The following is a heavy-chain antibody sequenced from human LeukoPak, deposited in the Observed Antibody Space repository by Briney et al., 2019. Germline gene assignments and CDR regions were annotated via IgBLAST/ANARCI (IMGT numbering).Heavy chain of an antibody. CDR3: ARVDDKGYFQH. J-gene: IGHJ1*01. CDR2: IYYSGST. Sequence: SETLSLTCTVSGGSISSYYWSWIRQPPGKGLEWIGYIYYSGSTNYNPSLKSRVTISVDTSKNQFSLKLSSVTAADTAVYYCARVDDKGYFQHWGQGTLVIVSS. D-gene: IGHD3-22*01. CDR1: GGSISSYY. V-gene: IGHV4-59*01.